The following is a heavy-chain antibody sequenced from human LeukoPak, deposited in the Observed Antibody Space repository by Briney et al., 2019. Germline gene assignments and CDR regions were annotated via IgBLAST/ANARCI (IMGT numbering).Heavy chain of an antibody. J-gene: IGHJ4*02. CDR3: ARESTNYGGITGVDY. V-gene: IGHV3-23*01. Sequence: GGSLRLSCAASGFIFSNYGMNWVRQAPGKGLEWDAAISASGSATSYADSVRGRFTISRDNSKSTTYLQMNSLRAEDTAVYYCARESTNYGGITGVDYWGQGTLVTVSS. CDR2: ISASGSAT. CDR1: GFIFSNYG. D-gene: IGHD4-23*01.